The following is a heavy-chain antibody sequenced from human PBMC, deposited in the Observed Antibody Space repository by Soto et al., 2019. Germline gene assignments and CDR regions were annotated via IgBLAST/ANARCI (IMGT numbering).Heavy chain of an antibody. D-gene: IGHD4-17*01. CDR3: AKHLLTTLTTGVDY. V-gene: IGHV3-23*01. CDR2: ISGYGSST. Sequence: EVQLLESGGGLVQRGGSLRLSCAASGFTFSSYAMSWVRQAPGEGLEWVSAISGYGSSTYYTDSVKGRFTISRDNSKNTLSLQMNSLRAEDTAVYYCAKHLLTTLTTGVDYWCQGTLVTVSS. CDR1: GFTFSSYA. J-gene: IGHJ4*02.